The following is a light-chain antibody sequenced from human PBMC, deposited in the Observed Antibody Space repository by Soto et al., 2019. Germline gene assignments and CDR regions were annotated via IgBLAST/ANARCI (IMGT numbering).Light chain of an antibody. CDR2: EVS. V-gene: IGLV2-14*01. Sequence: QSALTQPASVSGSPGQSITISCTGTSSDVGAYNYVSWFQQHPGKAPKLMICEVSNRPSGISSRFSGSKSGNTASLTISGLQAEDDADYYCSSYTSTSTLVFGGGTKLTVL. CDR3: SSYTSTSTLV. J-gene: IGLJ2*01. CDR1: SSDVGAYNY.